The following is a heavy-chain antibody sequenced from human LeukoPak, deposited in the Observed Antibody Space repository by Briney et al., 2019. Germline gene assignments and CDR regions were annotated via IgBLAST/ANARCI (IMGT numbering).Heavy chain of an antibody. D-gene: IGHD2-2*01. V-gene: IGHV4-59*07. CDR2: IYSSGST. CDR1: GGSFSGYY. CDR3: ARARVGYCNSSSCYAIPFDY. Sequence: SDTLSLTCAVYGGSFSGYYWSWIRQPPGKGPEWIGYIYSSGSTKYNPSLKSRVTISVDTSKNQFSLKLSSVTPADTAFYYCARARVGYCNSSSCYAIPFDYWGQGTLVTVSS. J-gene: IGHJ4*02.